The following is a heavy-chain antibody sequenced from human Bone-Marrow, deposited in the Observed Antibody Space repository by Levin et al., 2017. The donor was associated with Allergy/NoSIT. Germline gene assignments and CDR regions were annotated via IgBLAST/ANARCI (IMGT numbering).Heavy chain of an antibody. Sequence: GGSLRLSCAASQFIFDDHGMSWVRQAPGKGLEWVSGITWNSGTTGYADSVKGRFTISRDNAKNTLYLQMNSLRVEDTALYYCSRVGNYAVVADAFDLWGQGTMVTVSS. D-gene: IGHD1-7*01. CDR1: QFIFDDHG. CDR3: SRVGNYAVVADAFDL. J-gene: IGHJ3*01. CDR2: ITWNSGTT. V-gene: IGHV3-20*04.